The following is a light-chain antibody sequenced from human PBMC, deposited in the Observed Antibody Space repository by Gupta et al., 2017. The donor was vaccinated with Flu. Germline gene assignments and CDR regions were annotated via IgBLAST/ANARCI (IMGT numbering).Light chain of an antibody. V-gene: IGKV1-39*01. CDR2: AAS. CDR1: QSVSTY. J-gene: IGKJ1*01. CDR3: QQSNSSPWT. Sequence: DIQMTQSPPSLSPSVGDRVTITCRASQSVSTYLNWYQEKPGKAPNLLIYAASTLRSGVPSRFSGSGSGTEVTLTISSRQPEDFATYYCQQSNSSPWTFGQGTQVEIK.